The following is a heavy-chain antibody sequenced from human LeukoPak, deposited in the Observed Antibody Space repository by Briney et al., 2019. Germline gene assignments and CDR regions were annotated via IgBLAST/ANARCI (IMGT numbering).Heavy chain of an antibody. CDR1: GFTFSSYT. V-gene: IGHV3-48*01. D-gene: IGHD5-18*01. J-gene: IGHJ4*02. Sequence: GGSLRLSCAASGFTFSSYTMNWVRQAPGKGLEWVSYISSSSGTIYYADSVKGRFTISRDNAKNSLYLQMNSLRAEDTAVYYCARSGGYSYGYTENWGQGTLVTVSS. CDR3: ARSGGYSYGYTEN. CDR2: ISSSSGTI.